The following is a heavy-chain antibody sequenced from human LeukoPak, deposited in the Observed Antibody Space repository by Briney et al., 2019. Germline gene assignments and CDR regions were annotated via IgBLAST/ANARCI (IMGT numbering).Heavy chain of an antibody. Sequence: GGSLRLSCAAYGFTFSSYWMSWVRQAPGKGLEWVANIKQGGSEKYYVDSVKGRFTISRDNAKNSLYLQMNSLRAEDTAVYYCARGQRAIGYCSSTSCSFGMDVWGKGTTVTVSS. V-gene: IGHV3-7*03. D-gene: IGHD2-2*01. J-gene: IGHJ6*04. CDR2: IKQGGSEK. CDR1: GFTFSSYW. CDR3: ARGQRAIGYCSSTSCSFGMDV.